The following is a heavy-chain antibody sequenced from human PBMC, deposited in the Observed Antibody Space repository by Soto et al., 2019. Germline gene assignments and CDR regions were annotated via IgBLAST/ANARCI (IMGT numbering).Heavy chain of an antibody. D-gene: IGHD2-15*01. CDR3: ALGCSGGSCYRADAFDI. CDR2: IIPIFGTA. V-gene: IGHV1-69*12. J-gene: IGHJ3*02. Sequence: QVQLVQSGAEVKKPGSSVKVSCKASGGTFSSYAISWVRQAPGQGLEWMGGIIPIFGTANYAQKFQGRVTITADESTSTAYMELSSLRSEDTAVYYCALGCSGGSCYRADAFDIWGQGTMVTVSS. CDR1: GGTFSSYA.